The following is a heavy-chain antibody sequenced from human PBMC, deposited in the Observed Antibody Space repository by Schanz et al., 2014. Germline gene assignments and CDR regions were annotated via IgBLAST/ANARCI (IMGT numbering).Heavy chain of an antibody. D-gene: IGHD2-2*01. Sequence: VHLVESGGGLVKRGGSLRLSCVASGFTFSSYGMHWVRQAPGKGLEWVAAMSYDGSIKYYGDSVKGRFTISRDNSKNTLYLHMNTLRSEDTAVYYCAKDSTHIDIVLVPTAIDYWGQGTLVTVSS. CDR1: GFTFSSYG. V-gene: IGHV3-30*02. CDR3: AKDSTHIDIVLVPTAIDY. J-gene: IGHJ4*02. CDR2: MSYDGSIK.